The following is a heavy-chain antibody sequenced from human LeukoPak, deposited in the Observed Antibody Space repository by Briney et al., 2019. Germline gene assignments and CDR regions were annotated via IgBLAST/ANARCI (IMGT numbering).Heavy chain of an antibody. D-gene: IGHD3-22*01. V-gene: IGHV4-59*02. CDR1: GGSVSSYY. CDR2: ISYSGST. CDR3: AREPGFDSSGYLNWFDP. Sequence: SETLSLTCTVSGGSVSSYYWSWIRQPPGKGLEWIACISYSGSTKYNPSLKSRVTISVDTSKNQLSLKLSSVTAADTAVYYCAREPGFDSSGYLNWFDPWGQGTLVTVSS. J-gene: IGHJ5*02.